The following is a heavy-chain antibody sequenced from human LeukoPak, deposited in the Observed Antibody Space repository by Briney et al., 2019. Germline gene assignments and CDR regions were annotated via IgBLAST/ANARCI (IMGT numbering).Heavy chain of an antibody. J-gene: IGHJ5*02. Sequence: TSETLSLTCAVYGGSFSGYYWSWIRQPPGKGLEWIGEINHSGSTNYNPSLKSRVTISVDTSKNQFSLKLSSVTAADTAAYYCARGAGYSSSWYWFDPWGQGTLVTVSS. CDR3: ARGAGYSSSWYWFDP. CDR1: GGSFSGYY. D-gene: IGHD6-13*01. CDR2: INHSGST. V-gene: IGHV4-34*01.